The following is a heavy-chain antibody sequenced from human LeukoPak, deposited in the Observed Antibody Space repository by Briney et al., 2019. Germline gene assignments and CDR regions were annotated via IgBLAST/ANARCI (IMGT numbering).Heavy chain of an antibody. Sequence: PGGSLGLSCAASGFTFRNYVIHWVRQAPGKGLEWVAVISYDGSNTNYADSVKGRFTISRDNSKNTLYLQMNSLRAEDTAVYYCARDLLAVAGMGTGFDYWGQGTLVTVSS. D-gene: IGHD6-19*01. CDR1: GFTFRNYV. V-gene: IGHV3-30*04. CDR2: ISYDGSNT. CDR3: ARDLLAVAGMGTGFDY. J-gene: IGHJ4*02.